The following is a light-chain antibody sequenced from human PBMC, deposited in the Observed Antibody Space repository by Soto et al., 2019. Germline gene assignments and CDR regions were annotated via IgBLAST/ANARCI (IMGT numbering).Light chain of an antibody. CDR2: GAS. Sequence: EMVLTQSPGTLSFSPVERATVSCRAIQSVSSNYLAWYQQTPGQAPRLLIYGASSRATGIPDRFSGSGSGTDFTLNISRLEPEDFAVYYCQQYGSSPTLGGGTKVDIK. CDR1: QSVSSNY. J-gene: IGKJ4*01. V-gene: IGKV3-20*01. CDR3: QQYGSSPT.